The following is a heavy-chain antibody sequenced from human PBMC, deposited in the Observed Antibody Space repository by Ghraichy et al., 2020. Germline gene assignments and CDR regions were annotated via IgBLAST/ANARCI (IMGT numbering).Heavy chain of an antibody. CDR1: GFTFSSHG. V-gene: IGHV3-33*01. D-gene: IGHD3-10*01. J-gene: IGHJ6*03. CDR3: ARDSGARGDILGYMDV. Sequence: GGSLRLSCAASGFTFSSHGMHWVRQAPGKGLEWVAVIWSDGSNKFYSNSVEGRFTVSRDNSKDTLSLQVNSLTTEDTAVYYCARDSGARGDILGYMDVWGKGTTVTVSS. CDR2: IWSDGSNK.